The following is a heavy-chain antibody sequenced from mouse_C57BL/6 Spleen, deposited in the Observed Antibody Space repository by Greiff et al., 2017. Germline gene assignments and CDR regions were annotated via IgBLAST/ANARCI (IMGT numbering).Heavy chain of an antibody. Sequence: EVKLVESEGGLVQPGSSMKLSCTASGFTFSDYYMAWVRQVPEKGLEWVANINYDGSSTYYLDSLKSRFIISRDNAKNILYLQMSSLQSEDTSTYYCARSVVATDYAMDYWGQGTSVTVSS. D-gene: IGHD1-1*01. CDR3: ARSVVATDYAMDY. J-gene: IGHJ4*01. V-gene: IGHV5-16*01. CDR1: GFTFSDYY. CDR2: INYDGSST.